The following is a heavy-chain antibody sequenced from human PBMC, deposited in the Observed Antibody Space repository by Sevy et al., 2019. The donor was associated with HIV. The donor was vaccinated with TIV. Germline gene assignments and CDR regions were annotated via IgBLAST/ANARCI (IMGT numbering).Heavy chain of an antibody. D-gene: IGHD3-22*01. J-gene: IGHJ3*02. CDR2: INPNSGGT. Sequence: ASVKVSCKASGYTFTGYYMHWVRQAPGQGLEWMGWINPNSGGTNYAQKFQGRVTMTRDTSISTAYMELSRLSFDDTGVYYCARVRGPYYYDSSGYYPLGYAFDIWGQGTMVTVSS. V-gene: IGHV1-2*02. CDR1: GYTFTGYY. CDR3: ARVRGPYYYDSSGYYPLGYAFDI.